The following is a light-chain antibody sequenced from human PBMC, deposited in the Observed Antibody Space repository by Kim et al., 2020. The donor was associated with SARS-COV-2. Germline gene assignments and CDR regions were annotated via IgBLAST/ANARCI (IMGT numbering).Light chain of an antibody. CDR3: SSYAGTNNYVV. V-gene: IGLV2-8*01. CDR2: EVS. Sequence: QSALTQPPSASGSPGQSVTISCTGTSSDVGAYNYVFWYQQHPGKAPKLMIYEVSKRPSGVPDRFSGSKSGNTASLTVSGLQAEDEADYYCSSYAGTNNYVVFGGGTQLTV. CDR1: SSDVGAYNY. J-gene: IGLJ2*01.